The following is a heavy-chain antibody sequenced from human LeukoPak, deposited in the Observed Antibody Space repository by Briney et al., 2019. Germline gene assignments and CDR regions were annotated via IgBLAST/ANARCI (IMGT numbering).Heavy chain of an antibody. CDR1: GYTFSDYY. D-gene: IGHD3-3*01. CDR2: INPKSGDT. CDR3: ARTSPVTIFGVVSVGGAFDI. Sequence: GSVKVSCKASGYTFSDYYMYWLRQAPGEGLEWMGRINPKSGDTNYAQNFQGRVTMTRDTSTSTAYMELRSLRSDDTAVYYCARTSPVTIFGVVSVGGAFDIWGQGTMVTVSS. J-gene: IGHJ3*02. V-gene: IGHV1-2*06.